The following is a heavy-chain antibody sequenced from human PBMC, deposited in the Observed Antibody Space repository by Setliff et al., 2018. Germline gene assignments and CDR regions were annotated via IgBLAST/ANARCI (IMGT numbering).Heavy chain of an antibody. CDR3: ARPHGGPYAFDI. CDR2: IYDSGT. CDR1: GGSITSGSYY. D-gene: IGHD3-16*01. Sequence: SETLSLTCAVSGGSITSGSYYWSWIRQPPGKGLEWIGYIYDSGTNYNPSLQSRVTMSVDTSKNQLSLKLSSVTAADTAVYYCARPHGGPYAFDIW. J-gene: IGHJ3*02. V-gene: IGHV4-61*01.